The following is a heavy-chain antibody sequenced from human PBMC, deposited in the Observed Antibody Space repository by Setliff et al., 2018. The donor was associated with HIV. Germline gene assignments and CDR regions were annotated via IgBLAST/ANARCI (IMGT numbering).Heavy chain of an antibody. Sequence: SGPTLVNPPPTLTLTCTFSGLSLSNASMDVSWLRQPPGKAMEWLARIDWDGDKYYRTSLKTRLTISKDTSKIQVVLTMTDVHPAATATYYCARNTGKYYMDVLCKGTTVTVSS. CDR2: IDWDGDK. V-gene: IGHV2-70*11. CDR3: ARNTGKYYMDV. J-gene: IGHJ6*03. CDR1: GLSLSNASMD.